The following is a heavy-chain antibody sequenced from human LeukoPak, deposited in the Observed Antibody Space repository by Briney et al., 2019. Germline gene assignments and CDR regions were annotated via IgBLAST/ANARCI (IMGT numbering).Heavy chain of an antibody. Sequence: SSVKVSCKASGGTFSSYAISWVRQAPGQGLEWMGRIIPILGIANYAQKFQGRVTITADKSTSTAYMELSSLRSEDTAVYYCARGLSVGPMDVWGQGTTVTVSS. CDR2: IIPILGIA. CDR3: ARGLSVGPMDV. J-gene: IGHJ6*02. V-gene: IGHV1-69*04. CDR1: GGTFSSYA. D-gene: IGHD1-26*01.